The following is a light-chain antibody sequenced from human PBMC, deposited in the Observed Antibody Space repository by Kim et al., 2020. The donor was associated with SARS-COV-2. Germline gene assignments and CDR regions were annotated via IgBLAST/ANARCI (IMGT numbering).Light chain of an antibody. V-gene: IGKV3-20*01. J-gene: IGKJ1*01. CDR1: QSVSSSY. CDR3: QQYGRGT. Sequence: EIVLTQSPGTLSLSPGERATLSCRASQSVSSSYLAWYQQKPGQAPRLLIYGASSRATGIPDRFSGGGSGTDFTLTISRLEPEDFAVYYCQQYGRGTFGQGTKVDIK. CDR2: GAS.